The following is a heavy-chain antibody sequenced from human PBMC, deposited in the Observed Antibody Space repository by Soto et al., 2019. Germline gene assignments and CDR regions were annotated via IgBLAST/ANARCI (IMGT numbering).Heavy chain of an antibody. CDR2: IYYSGST. V-gene: IGHV4-31*03. CDR1: GGSISSGGYY. J-gene: IGHJ6*03. D-gene: IGHD6-13*01. CDR3: AREGYSSSWYYMDV. Sequence: TSETHPLTSTVSGGSISSGGYYWSWIRKHPGKGLEWIGYIYYSGSTYYNPSLKSRVTISVDTSKNQFSLKLSSVTAADTAVYYCAREGYSSSWYYMDVWGKGTTVTVSS.